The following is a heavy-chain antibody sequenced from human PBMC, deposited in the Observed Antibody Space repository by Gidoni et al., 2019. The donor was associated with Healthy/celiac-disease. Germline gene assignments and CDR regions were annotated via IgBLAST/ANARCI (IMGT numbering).Heavy chain of an antibody. Sequence: EVQLVESGGGLVQPGGSLRLACAASGFTCGSYAMSWVRQAPGKGLELVSAISGSGGSTYYADSVKGRFTISRDNSKNTLYLQMNSLRAEDTAVYYCAKDTIAVAKVYNFDYWGQGTLVTVSS. CDR1: GFTCGSYA. J-gene: IGHJ4*02. CDR3: AKDTIAVAKVYNFDY. D-gene: IGHD6-19*01. CDR2: ISGSGGST. V-gene: IGHV3-23*04.